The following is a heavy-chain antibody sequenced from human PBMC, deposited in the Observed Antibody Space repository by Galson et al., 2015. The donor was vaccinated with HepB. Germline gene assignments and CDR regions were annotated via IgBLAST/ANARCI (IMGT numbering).Heavy chain of an antibody. CDR3: ARADREPSIAVAAGDAFDI. Sequence: SCKASGYTFTSYGISWVRQAPGQGLEWMGWISAYNGNTNYAQKLQGRVTMTTDTSTSTAYMELRSLRSDDTAVYYCARADREPSIAVAAGDAFDIWGQGTMVTVSS. CDR1: GYTFTSYG. V-gene: IGHV1-18*04. J-gene: IGHJ3*02. CDR2: ISAYNGNT. D-gene: IGHD6-19*01.